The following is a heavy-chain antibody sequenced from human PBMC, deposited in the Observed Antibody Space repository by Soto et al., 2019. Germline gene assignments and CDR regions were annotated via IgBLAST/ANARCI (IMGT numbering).Heavy chain of an antibody. J-gene: IGHJ6*02. V-gene: IGHV4-30-2*06. CDR3: ARDYYGMDV. CDR1: GGSISSGGYS. CDR2: TYQSGSA. Sequence: SETLSLTCTVSGGSISSGGYSWTWIRQSPGKGLEWIGYTYQSGSAYYNPSLKSRVTISVDRSKNQSSLNLTSVTAADTAVYYCARDYYGMDVWGQGTTVTVSS.